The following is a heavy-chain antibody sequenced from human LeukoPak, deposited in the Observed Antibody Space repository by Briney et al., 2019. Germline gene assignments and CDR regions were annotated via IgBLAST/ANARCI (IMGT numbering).Heavy chain of an antibody. D-gene: IGHD7-27*01. CDR2: IYPDDSDA. V-gene: IGHV5-51*01. Sequence: GESLKISCKGSGYSFTSYWIGWVRQMPGKGLEWMGIIYPDDSDARYSPSFQGQVTISAGKSISTAYLQWSSLKASDTAMYYCARQGADVFWGTFDYWGQGTLVTVSS. CDR1: GYSFTSYW. CDR3: ARQGADVFWGTFDY. J-gene: IGHJ4*02.